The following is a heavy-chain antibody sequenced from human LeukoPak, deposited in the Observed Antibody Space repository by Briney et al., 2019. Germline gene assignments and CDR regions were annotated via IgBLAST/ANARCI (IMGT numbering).Heavy chain of an antibody. CDR2: IRYDGSNK. CDR1: GFTFSSYG. D-gene: IGHD3-16*01. Sequence: GRSLRLSCAASGFTFSSYGMHWVRQAPGKGLEWVAFIRYDGSNKYYADSVKGRFTISRDNSKNTLYLQMNSLRAEDTAVYYCAKNTFSGYYYMDVWGKGTTVTVSS. V-gene: IGHV3-30*02. J-gene: IGHJ6*03. CDR3: AKNTFSGYYYMDV.